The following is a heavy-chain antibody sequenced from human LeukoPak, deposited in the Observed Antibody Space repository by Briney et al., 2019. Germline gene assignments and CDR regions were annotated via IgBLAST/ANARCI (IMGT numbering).Heavy chain of an antibody. V-gene: IGHV3-9*01. Sequence: GRSLRLSCAASGFKYGDFAMHWVRQAPGKGLEWVAYISWNSGGIHYSDSVKGRFTISRDNRRNSLYLQMNSLRAEDTAFYYCAKMASSSSRHETYFDLXGQGTLVAVS. CDR2: ISWNSGGI. CDR3: AKMASSSSRHETYFDL. D-gene: IGHD6-13*01. J-gene: IGHJ4*02. CDR1: GFKYGDFA.